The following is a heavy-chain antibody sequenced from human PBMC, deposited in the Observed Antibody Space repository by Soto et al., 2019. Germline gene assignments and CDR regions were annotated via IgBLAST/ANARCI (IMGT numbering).Heavy chain of an antibody. Sequence: SETLSLTCTVSGGSISSYYWSWIRQPPGKGLEWIGYIYYSGSTNYNPSLKSRVTISVDTSKNQFSLKLSSVTAADTAVYYCARGIKRYGLAKYYFMDVWGKGTSDTGSS. J-gene: IGHJ6*03. CDR3: ARGIKRYGLAKYYFMDV. CDR1: GGSISSYY. V-gene: IGHV4-59*01. D-gene: IGHD4-17*01. CDR2: IYYSGST.